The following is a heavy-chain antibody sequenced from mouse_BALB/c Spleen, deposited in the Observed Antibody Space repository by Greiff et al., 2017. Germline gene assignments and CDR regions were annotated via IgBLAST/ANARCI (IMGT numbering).Heavy chain of an antibody. CDR2: IYPSDSYT. CDR1: GYTFTSYW. Sequence: QVQLQQSGPELVRPGASVKMSCKASGYTFTSYWINWVKQRPGQGLEWIGNIYPSDSYTNYNQKFKDKATLTVDKSSSTAYMQLSSPTSEDSAVYYCTSNYGSAMDYWGQGTSVTVSS. CDR3: TSNYGSAMDY. V-gene: IGHV1-69*02. J-gene: IGHJ4*01. D-gene: IGHD2-1*01.